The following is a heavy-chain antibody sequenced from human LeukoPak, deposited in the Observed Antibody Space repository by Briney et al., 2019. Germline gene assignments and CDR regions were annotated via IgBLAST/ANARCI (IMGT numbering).Heavy chain of an antibody. Sequence: SGGSLRLSCAASGFTFSSYGMHWVRQAPGKGLEWVAFIRYDGSNKYYADSVKGRFTISRDNSKNTLYLQMNSLRAEDTAVYYCATRGKTTVTTWFDYWGQGTLVTVSS. CDR1: GFTFSSYG. CDR3: ATRGKTTVTTWFDY. J-gene: IGHJ4*02. V-gene: IGHV3-30*02. CDR2: IRYDGSNK. D-gene: IGHD4-17*01.